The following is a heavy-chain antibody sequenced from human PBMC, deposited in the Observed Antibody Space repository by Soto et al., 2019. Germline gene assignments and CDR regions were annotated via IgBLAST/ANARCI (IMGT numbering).Heavy chain of an antibody. Sequence: QVQLVESGGGVVQPGRSLRLSCAASGFTFSSYGMHWVRQAPGKGLEWVAVISYDGSNKYYADSVKGRFTISRDNSKNTLYLQMNSLRDEDTAVYYCAKERPDYGDRVYFDYWVQVTLVTVSA. CDR1: GFTFSSYG. J-gene: IGHJ4*02. V-gene: IGHV3-30*18. CDR3: AKERPDYGDRVYFDY. CDR2: ISYDGSNK. D-gene: IGHD4-17*01.